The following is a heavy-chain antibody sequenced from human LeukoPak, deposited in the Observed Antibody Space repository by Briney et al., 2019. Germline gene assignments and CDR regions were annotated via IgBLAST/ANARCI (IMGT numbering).Heavy chain of an antibody. J-gene: IGHJ4*02. V-gene: IGHV3-21*01. Sequence: GGSLRLSCAASGFTFSRYWMSWVRQAPGKGLEWVSSISSSSSYIYYADSVKGRFTISRDNAKNSLYLQMNSLRADDTAVYYCARGSGSYDYWGQGTLVTVSS. D-gene: IGHD1-26*01. CDR3: ARGSGSYDY. CDR2: ISSSSSYI. CDR1: GFTFSRYW.